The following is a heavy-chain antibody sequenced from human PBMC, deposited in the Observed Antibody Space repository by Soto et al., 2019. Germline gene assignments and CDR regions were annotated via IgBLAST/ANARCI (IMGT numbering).Heavy chain of an antibody. CDR2: ISYDGSNK. Sequence: GGSLRLSCAASGFTFSSYGMHWVRQAPGKGLEWVAVISYDGSNKYYADSVKGRFTISRDNSKNTLYLQMTSLRAEDTAVYYCAKRRSTSWVFYYYYGMDVWGQGTTVTVSS. CDR1: GFTFSSYG. CDR3: AKRRSTSWVFYYYYGMDV. V-gene: IGHV3-30*18. D-gene: IGHD1-26*01. J-gene: IGHJ6*02.